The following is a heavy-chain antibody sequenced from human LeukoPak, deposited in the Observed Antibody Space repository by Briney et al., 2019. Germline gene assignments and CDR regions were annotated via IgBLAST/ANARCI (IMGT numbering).Heavy chain of an antibody. Sequence: GGSLRLSCVFSAFSFTTHYMSWVRQAPGKGLEWVSTLSGSGITTYYADSVKGRFTISRDNSKNTLYLQMNSLRAEDTAVYYCAKDKDFDILTAYYYWGQGTLVTVSS. CDR1: AFSFTTHY. V-gene: IGHV3-23*01. CDR2: LSGSGITT. D-gene: IGHD3-9*01. CDR3: AKDKDFDILTAYYY. J-gene: IGHJ4*02.